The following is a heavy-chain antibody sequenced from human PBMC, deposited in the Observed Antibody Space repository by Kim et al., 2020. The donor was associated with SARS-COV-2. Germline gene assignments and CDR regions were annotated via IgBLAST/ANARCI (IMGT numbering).Heavy chain of an antibody. D-gene: IGHD2-8*01. CDR1: GYSISSGYY. CDR3: AIWLGYCTNGVCYSDRHTEY. J-gene: IGHJ4*02. V-gene: IGHV4-38-2*02. CDR2: IYHSGST. Sequence: SETLSLTCTVSGYSISSGYYWGWIRQPPGKGLEWIGSIYHSGSTYYNPSLKSRVTISVDTSKNQFSLKLSSVTAADTAVYYCAIWLGYCTNGVCYSDRHTEYWGQGTLVTVSS.